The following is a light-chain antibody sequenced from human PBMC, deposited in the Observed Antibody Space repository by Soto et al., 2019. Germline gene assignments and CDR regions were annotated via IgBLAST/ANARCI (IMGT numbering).Light chain of an antibody. V-gene: IGKV1-5*03. CDR1: QSISNW. CDR3: QQYNSYST. CDR2: KAS. Sequence: DIQMTQTPSTLSASVGDRVTITCRASQSISNWLAWYQQKPGKAPKVLIYKASSLKSGVPSRFSGSGPGTEFTLTITSLQSDDFATYYCQQYNSYSTFGQGTKVEIK. J-gene: IGKJ1*01.